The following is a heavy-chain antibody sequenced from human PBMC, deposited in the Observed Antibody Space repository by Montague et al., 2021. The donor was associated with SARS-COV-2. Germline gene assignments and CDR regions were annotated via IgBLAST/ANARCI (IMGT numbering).Heavy chain of an antibody. CDR1: GFTFSRHA. J-gene: IGHJ3*02. CDR3: ARGGGYRDAFDI. V-gene: IGHV3-30*04. CDR2: ISYDGFNN. D-gene: IGHD5-18*01. Sequence: SLRLSCAASGFTFSRHAMHWVRQAPGKGLEWVAVISYDGFNNYYXXSLKGRFTISRDNSKNTLSLHMNSLRTEDTAVYYCARGGGYRDAFDIWGQGTMVTVSS.